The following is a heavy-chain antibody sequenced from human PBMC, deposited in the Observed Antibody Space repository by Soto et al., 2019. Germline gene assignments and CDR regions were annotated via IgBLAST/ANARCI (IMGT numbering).Heavy chain of an antibody. V-gene: IGHV4-38-2*01. CDR1: GYSITNGYY. CDR2: IYHSGNT. CDR3: ARIHLLGGYVSYFDF. D-gene: IGHD1-26*01. J-gene: IGHJ4*02. Sequence: SETLSLTCAVSGYSITNGYYWGWVRQPPGKGLEWIGSIYHSGNTYYNPSLRSRVAISVDTPKNQFALKLDSVTAADTAVFYCARIHLLGGYVSYFDFWGQGTLVTVSS.